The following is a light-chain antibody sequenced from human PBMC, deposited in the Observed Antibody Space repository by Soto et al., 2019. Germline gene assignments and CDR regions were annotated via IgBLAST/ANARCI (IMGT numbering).Light chain of an antibody. CDR2: EVS. J-gene: IGLJ2*01. V-gene: IGLV2-8*01. CDR3: SSYGGSNNRVV. Sequence: QSALTQPPSASGSPGQSVTISCTGTSRDVGGYNYVSWYQQHPGKAPKLMIYEVSERPSGVPDRFSGCKSGNTASLTVSGLQPEDEADCYCSSYGGSNNRVVFGGGTQLTVL. CDR1: SRDVGGYNY.